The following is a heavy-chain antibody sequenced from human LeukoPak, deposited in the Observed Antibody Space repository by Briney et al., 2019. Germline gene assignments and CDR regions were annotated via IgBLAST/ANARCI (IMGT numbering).Heavy chain of an antibody. Sequence: SETLSLTCAVYGGSFSGYYWSWIRQPPGKGLEWIGEINHSGSTNYNPSLKSRVTISVDKSKSQFSLKLSSVTAADTAVYYCARDRSSAFDIWGQGTMVTVSS. D-gene: IGHD2-2*01. V-gene: IGHV4-34*01. J-gene: IGHJ3*02. CDR2: INHSGST. CDR3: ARDRSSAFDI. CDR1: GGSFSGYY.